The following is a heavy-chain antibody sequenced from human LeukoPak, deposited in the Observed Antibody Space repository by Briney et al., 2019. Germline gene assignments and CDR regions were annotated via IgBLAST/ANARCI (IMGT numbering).Heavy chain of an antibody. CDR1: GGSLSSYY. J-gene: IGHJ4*02. V-gene: IGHV4-59*01. CDR3: ARSRITIFGVATNPPDY. Sequence: PSETLSLTYTVSGGSLSSYYWSWIRQPPGKGLEWIGYIYYSGSTNYNPSLKSRVTISVDTSKNQFSLKLSSVTAADTAVYYCARSRITIFGVATNPPDYWGQGTRVTVSS. D-gene: IGHD3-3*01. CDR2: IYYSGST.